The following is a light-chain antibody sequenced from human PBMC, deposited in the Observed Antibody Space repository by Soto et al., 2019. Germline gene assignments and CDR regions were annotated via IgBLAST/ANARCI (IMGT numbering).Light chain of an antibody. V-gene: IGKV1-5*03. CDR1: QSISSW. J-gene: IGKJ1*01. CDR2: KAS. CDR3: KQYISYCT. Sequence: DIQMTQSPSTLSASIGDRVTITCRASQSISSWLAWYQQKPGKAPKLLIYKASNLESGVPSRFSGSGSGTEFTLTISSLQPDDFATYYCKQYISYCTFGQGTKVEIK.